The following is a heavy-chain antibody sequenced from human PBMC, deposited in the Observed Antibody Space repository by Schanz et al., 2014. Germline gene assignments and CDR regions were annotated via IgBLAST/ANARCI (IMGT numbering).Heavy chain of an antibody. J-gene: IGHJ5*02. CDR1: GYIFSKYG. CDR2: ISGYNGNT. Sequence: QAQLAQSGGEVKKPGASVKVSCKASGYIFSKYGITWVRQAPGQGLEWMGWISGYNGNTNYAQKFQGRVTLTTDTSTKTVYMELRRIRYDETDVYYCARGRSWFDPWGQGTLVTVSS. V-gene: IGHV1-18*01. D-gene: IGHD1-1*01. CDR3: ARGRSWFDP.